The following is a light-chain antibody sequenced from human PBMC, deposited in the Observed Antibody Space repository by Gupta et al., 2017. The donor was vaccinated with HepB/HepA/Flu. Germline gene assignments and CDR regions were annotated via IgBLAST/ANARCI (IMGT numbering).Light chain of an antibody. J-gene: IGKJ1*01. CDR1: QSISSSY. CDR2: GAS. V-gene: IGKV3-20*01. Sequence: DIVLTQSPGTRSLSPGERATLSCRASQSISSSYLAWYQQKPGQAPRLLIYGASSRAAGVPDRFSGSGSGRDFSLTISRLEPEDFAVYFCQQYGTSPWTFGQGTKVEI. CDR3: QQYGTSPWT.